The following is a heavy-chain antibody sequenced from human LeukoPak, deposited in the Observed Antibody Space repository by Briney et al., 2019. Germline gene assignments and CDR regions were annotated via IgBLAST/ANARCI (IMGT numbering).Heavy chain of an antibody. CDR3: AHADYGDYPGIYYFDY. J-gene: IGHJ4*02. D-gene: IGHD4-17*01. CDR1: GFSLSSSGVG. Sequence: SGPTLVEPTQTLTLTCTFSGFSLSSSGVGVGWVRQPPGKALEWLALIYWDDDKRYSPSLKSRLTITKDTSKNQVVLTMTNMDPVDTATYYCAHADYGDYPGIYYFDYWGQGTLVTVSS. V-gene: IGHV2-5*02. CDR2: IYWDDDK.